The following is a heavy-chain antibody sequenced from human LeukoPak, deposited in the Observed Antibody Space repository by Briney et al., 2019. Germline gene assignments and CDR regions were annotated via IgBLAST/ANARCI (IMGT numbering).Heavy chain of an antibody. D-gene: IGHD3-10*01. CDR3: AKEGGGSGSSYYMDV. CDR1: GFTFSSYG. CDR2: ISGSGGST. J-gene: IGHJ6*03. V-gene: IGHV3-23*01. Sequence: GSLRLSCAASGFTFSSYGMSWVRQAPGKGLEWVSAISGSGGSTYYADSVKGRFTISRDNSKNTLYLQMNSLRAEDTAVYYCAKEGGGSGSSYYMDVWGKGTTVTISS.